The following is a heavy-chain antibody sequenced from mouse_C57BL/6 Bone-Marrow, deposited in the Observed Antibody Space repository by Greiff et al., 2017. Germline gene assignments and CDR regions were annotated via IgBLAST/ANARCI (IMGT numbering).Heavy chain of an antibody. V-gene: IGHV1-50*01. CDR3: ARGLPKAGFAY. J-gene: IGHJ3*01. Sequence: VQLQQPGAELVKPGASVKLSCKASGYTFTSYWMQWVKQRPGQGLEWIGEIDPSDSYTHYNQKFKGKARLTVDTASSTAYMQLSRLTSEDSAVYYCARGLPKAGFAYWGQGTLVTVSA. CDR1: GYTFTSYW. D-gene: IGHD5-5*01. CDR2: IDPSDSYT.